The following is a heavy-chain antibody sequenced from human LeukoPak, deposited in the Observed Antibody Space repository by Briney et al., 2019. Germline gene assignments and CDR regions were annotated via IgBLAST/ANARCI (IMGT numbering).Heavy chain of an antibody. D-gene: IGHD3-3*01. J-gene: IGHJ6*03. CDR3: AKAPFWSGYYYYYYMDV. CDR2: IRYDGSNK. V-gene: IGHV3-30*02. CDR1: GFTFSSYG. Sequence: PGGSPRLSCAASGFTFSSYGMHWVRQAPGKGLEWVAFIRYDGSNKYYADSVKGRFTISRDNSKNTLYLQMNSLRAEDTAVYYCAKAPFWSGYYYYYYMDVWGKGTTVTVSS.